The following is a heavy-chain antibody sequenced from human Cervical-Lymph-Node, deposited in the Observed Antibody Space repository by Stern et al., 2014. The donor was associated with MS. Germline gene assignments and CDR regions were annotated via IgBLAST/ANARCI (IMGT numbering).Heavy chain of an antibody. CDR1: GFRFSRYS. D-gene: IGHD6-13*01. CDR3: ASAYSSSHYYFDY. V-gene: IGHV3-33*01. Sequence: VPLVESGGRVVQPWRALRLSCAASGFRFSRYSMHWVRQAPGKGLEWVAVIGDDGSTPCYAGSVTGRFTISRDNFKNTLYLKMNSLRAEDTAVYYCASAYSSSHYYFDYWGQGTLVTVSS. CDR2: IGDDGSTP. J-gene: IGHJ4*02.